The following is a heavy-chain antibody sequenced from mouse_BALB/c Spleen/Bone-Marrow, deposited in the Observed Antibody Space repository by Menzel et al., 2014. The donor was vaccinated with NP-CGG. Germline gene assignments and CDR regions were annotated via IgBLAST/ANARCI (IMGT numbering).Heavy chain of an antibody. CDR3: ARRGFDNSYWYFGV. CDR2: ISSGGSHT. V-gene: IGHV5-6*02. CDR1: GFTFSSYG. Sequence: EVKLVESGGDLVKPGGSLKLSCAASGFTFSSYGMSWVRPTPDKSLEWVATISSGGSHTYYPDSVKGRFTISRDNAKNTLYLQMSSLKSEDTAIYYCARRGFDNSYWYFGVWGAGTTVTVSS. J-gene: IGHJ1*01.